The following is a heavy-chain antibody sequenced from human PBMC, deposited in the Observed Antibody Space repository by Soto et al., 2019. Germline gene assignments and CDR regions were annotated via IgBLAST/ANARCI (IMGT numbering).Heavy chain of an antibody. CDR1: GGTFSSYA. D-gene: IGHD1-26*01. Sequence: QVQLVQSGAEVKEPGSSVKVSCKASGGTFSSYAISWVRQAPGQGLEWMGGIIPIFGTANYAQKFQGRVTITADESTSTAYMELSSLRSEDTAVYYCARGWMGSGSPNYYFDYWGQGTLVTVSS. CDR2: IIPIFGTA. CDR3: ARGWMGSGSPNYYFDY. J-gene: IGHJ4*02. V-gene: IGHV1-69*01.